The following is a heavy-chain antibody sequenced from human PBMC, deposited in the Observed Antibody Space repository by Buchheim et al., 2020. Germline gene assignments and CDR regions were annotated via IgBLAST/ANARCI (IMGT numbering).Heavy chain of an antibody. CDR1: GGTFSSYA. Sequence: QVQLVQSGAEVKKPGSSVKVSRKASGGTFSSYAISWVRQAPGQGLEWMGRIIPILGIANYAQKFQGRVTITADKSTSTAYMELSSLRSEDTAVYYCARSRDCTNGVCYFSYYYGMDVWGQGTT. J-gene: IGHJ6*02. V-gene: IGHV1-69*04. D-gene: IGHD2-8*01. CDR2: IIPILGIA. CDR3: ARSRDCTNGVCYFSYYYGMDV.